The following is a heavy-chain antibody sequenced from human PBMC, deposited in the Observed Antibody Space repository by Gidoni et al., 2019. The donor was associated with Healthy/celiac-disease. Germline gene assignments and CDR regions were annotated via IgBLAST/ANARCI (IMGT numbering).Heavy chain of an antibody. CDR2: INHSGST. Sequence: QVQLQQWGAGLLKPSETLSLTCAVYGGSFSGYYWSWIRQPPGKGLEWIGEINHSGSTNYNPSLKSRVTISVDTSKNQFSLKLSSVTAADTAVDYCARVPSYYYDSSGYTWGQGTLVTVSS. J-gene: IGHJ5*02. V-gene: IGHV4-34*01. CDR1: GGSFSGYY. CDR3: ARVPSYYYDSSGYT. D-gene: IGHD3-22*01.